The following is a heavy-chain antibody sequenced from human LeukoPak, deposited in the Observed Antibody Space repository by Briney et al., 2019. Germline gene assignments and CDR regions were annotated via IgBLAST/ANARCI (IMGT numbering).Heavy chain of an antibody. CDR3: ARAEGYGGELDS. D-gene: IGHD4-23*01. J-gene: IGHJ4*02. V-gene: IGHV3-74*01. CDR2: INIDGSIT. CDR1: GFTFSTYW. Sequence: GGSLRLSCAASGFTFSTYWIHWVRQAPGKGLVWVSRINIDGSITNYADSVKGRFTISRDNAKNRLYLQMNSLRAEDTAVYYCARAEGYGGELDSWGQGTLVTVSS.